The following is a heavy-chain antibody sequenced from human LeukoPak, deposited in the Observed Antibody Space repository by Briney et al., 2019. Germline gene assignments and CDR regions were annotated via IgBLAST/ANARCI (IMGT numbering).Heavy chain of an antibody. D-gene: IGHD6-19*01. CDR2: ISGSGGST. J-gene: IGHJ4*02. CDR1: GFTFSNSA. CDR3: AKMVHTEQWLVPFDY. V-gene: IGHV3-23*01. Sequence: GGSLRLSCAASGFTFSNSAMNWVRQAPGKGLEWASTISGSGGSTYYADSVKGRFTISRDNSKNTLYLQMNSLRAEDTAVYYCAKMVHTEQWLVPFDYWGQGTLVTVSS.